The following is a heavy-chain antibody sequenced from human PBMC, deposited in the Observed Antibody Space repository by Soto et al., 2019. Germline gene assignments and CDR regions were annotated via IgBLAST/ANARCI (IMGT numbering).Heavy chain of an antibody. Sequence: SETLSLTCAVSGGSISSGGYSWSWIRQPPGKGLEWIGYIYHSGSTYYNPSLKSRVTISVDTSKNQFSLKLSSVTAADTAVYYCARDRMYDSSGYYYPHCDYWGQGTLVTVSS. CDR1: GGSISSGGYS. V-gene: IGHV4-30-2*05. CDR2: IYHSGST. D-gene: IGHD3-22*01. CDR3: ARDRMYDSSGYYYPHCDY. J-gene: IGHJ4*02.